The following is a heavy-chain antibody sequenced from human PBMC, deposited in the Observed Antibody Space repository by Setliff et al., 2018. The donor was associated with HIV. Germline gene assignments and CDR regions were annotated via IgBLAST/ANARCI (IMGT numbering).Heavy chain of an antibody. D-gene: IGHD1-1*01. CDR3: ARLEPNYYYYYMDV. CDR1: GGFVTRHY. CDR2: IYYNGVT. Sequence: PSETLSLTCTVSGGFVTRHYWTWIRQPPGKGLEWIGYIYYNGVTTYNPSLKSRVTISADTSKNQFSLKLTSVTAADTAVYYCARLEPNYYYYYMDVWGKGTTVTVSS. J-gene: IGHJ6*03. V-gene: IGHV4-59*02.